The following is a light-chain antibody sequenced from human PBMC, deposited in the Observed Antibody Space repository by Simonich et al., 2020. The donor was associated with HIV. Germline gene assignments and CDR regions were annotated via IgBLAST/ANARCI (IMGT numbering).Light chain of an antibody. CDR2: WAS. V-gene: IGKV4-1*01. CDR1: QDGLYSSNNKNY. CDR3: QQYYSTPLT. J-gene: IGKJ4*01. Sequence: DIVMTQSPDSLAVSLGERATINCKSSQDGLYSSNNKNYLAWYQQKPGQPPKLLIYWASTREFGVPDRFSGSGSGTDFTLTISSLQAEDVAVYYCQQYYSTPLTFSGGTKVEIK.